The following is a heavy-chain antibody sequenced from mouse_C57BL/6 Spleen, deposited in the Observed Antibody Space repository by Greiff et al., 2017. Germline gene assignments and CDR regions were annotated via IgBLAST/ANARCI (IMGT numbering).Heavy chain of an antibody. CDR1: GFTFSSYT. CDR2: ISGGGGNT. V-gene: IGHV5-9*01. CDR3: ARQEFSWFAY. J-gene: IGHJ3*01. Sequence: EVKVIESGGGLVKPGGSLKLSCAASGFTFSSYTMSWVRQTPEKRLEWVATISGGGGNTYYPDSVKGRFTISRDNAKNTLYLQMSSLRSEDTALYYCARQEFSWFAYWGQGTLVTVSA.